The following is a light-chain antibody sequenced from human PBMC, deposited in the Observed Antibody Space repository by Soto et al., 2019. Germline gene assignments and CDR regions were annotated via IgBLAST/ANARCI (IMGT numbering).Light chain of an antibody. CDR3: QQYNTWPPRYT. CDR2: RAS. Sequence: EIVMTQSPATLSVYPGGRATLSCRASQSVSSYLAWYQQRPGQPPRLLIYRASTRATGIPARFSGSGSGTEFSLTITSLQSEDFYCQQYNTWPPRYTFGQGTKLEI. CDR1: QSVSSY. V-gene: IGKV3-15*01. J-gene: IGKJ2*01.